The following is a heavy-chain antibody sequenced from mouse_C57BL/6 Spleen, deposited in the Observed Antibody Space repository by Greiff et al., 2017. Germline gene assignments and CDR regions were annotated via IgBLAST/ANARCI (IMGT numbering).Heavy chain of an antibody. CDR2: IYPRSGNT. J-gene: IGHJ3*01. Sequence: QVQLQQSGAELARPGASVKLSCKASGYTFTSYGISWVKLRTGQGLEWIGEIYPRSGNTYYNEKFKGKATLTADKSSSTAYMELRSLTSEDSAVYFCALLPWFADGGPGTLVTVSA. CDR1: GYTFTSYG. CDR3: ALLPWFAD. V-gene: IGHV1-81*01.